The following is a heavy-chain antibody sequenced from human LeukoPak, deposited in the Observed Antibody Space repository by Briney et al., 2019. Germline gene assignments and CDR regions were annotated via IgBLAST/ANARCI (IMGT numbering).Heavy chain of an antibody. CDR2: IYYSGST. V-gene: IGHV4-30-4*01. Sequence: SETLSLTCTVSGGSISSGDYYWSWIRQPPGKGLEWFGYIYYSGSTYYNPSLKSRVTISVDTSKNQFSLKLSSVTAADTAVYYCAREGRGSSGSALDYWGQGTLVTVSS. D-gene: IGHD3-22*01. CDR3: AREGRGSSGSALDY. J-gene: IGHJ4*02. CDR1: GGSISSGDYY.